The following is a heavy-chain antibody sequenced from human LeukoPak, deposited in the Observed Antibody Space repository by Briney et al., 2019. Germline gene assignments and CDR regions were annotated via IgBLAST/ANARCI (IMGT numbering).Heavy chain of an antibody. J-gene: IGHJ6*03. D-gene: IGHD3-3*01. CDR2: IRSSGSSI. Sequence: GGSLRLSCAASGFTFGNYYMSWIRQAPGKGLEWVSYIRSSGSSIYYADSVKGRFTISRDNAKNSLYLQMNSLRAEDTAVYYCARVMTQRITIFGVVNYYMDVWGKGTTVTVSS. CDR1: GFTFGNYY. CDR3: ARVMTQRITIFGVVNYYMDV. V-gene: IGHV3-11*04.